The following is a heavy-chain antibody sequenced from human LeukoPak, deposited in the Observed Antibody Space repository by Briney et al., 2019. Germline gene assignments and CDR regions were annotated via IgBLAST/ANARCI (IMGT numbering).Heavy chain of an antibody. CDR1: GFTFSTYG. Sequence: GGSLRLSCTASGFTFSTYGMHWVRQAPGKGLEWVTLISYDGSTKYYSDSVKGRFTISRDNSKNTLYLQMNSLRAEDTAVYYCAKFPVAAAPFDYWGQGTLVTVSS. D-gene: IGHD6-13*01. CDR2: ISYDGSTK. V-gene: IGHV3-30*18. CDR3: AKFPVAAAPFDY. J-gene: IGHJ4*02.